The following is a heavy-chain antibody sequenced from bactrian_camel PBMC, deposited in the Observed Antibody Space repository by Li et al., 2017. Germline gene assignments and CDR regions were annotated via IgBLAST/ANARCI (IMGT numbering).Heavy chain of an antibody. Sequence: HVQLVESGGGSVQVGGSLRLSCTVSEPRYSFSTYCLAWFRQAPGKEREGVASIHTGSGSTNYVDSVAGRFTISQDDAKNTINLQMNSLTPEDSATYYCAADGDRYQCYWQSVTKYKILAQGTQVTVS. CDR1: EPRYSFSTYC. J-gene: IGHJ4*01. CDR2: IHTGSGST. D-gene: IGHD1*01. V-gene: IGHV3S1*01.